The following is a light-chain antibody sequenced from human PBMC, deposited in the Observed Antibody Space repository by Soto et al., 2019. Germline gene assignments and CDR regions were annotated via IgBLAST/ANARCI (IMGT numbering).Light chain of an antibody. CDR2: AAS. J-gene: IGKJ2*01. V-gene: IGKV1-39*01. CDR3: QESHST. CDR1: QSIGTY. Sequence: DAQMTQSPSSLSASVGDSVTITCRASQSIGTYLDWYQHKPGKAPTLLLYAASSLQSGVPSRFSGSGSGTDFTLTISSLQPEDCATYYCQESHSTFGQGTKLEIK.